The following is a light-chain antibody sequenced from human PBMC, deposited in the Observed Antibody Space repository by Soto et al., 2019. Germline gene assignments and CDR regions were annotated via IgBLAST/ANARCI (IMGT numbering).Light chain of an antibody. CDR3: LQSYITPWT. J-gene: IGKJ1*01. Sequence: DLQMTQSPSSLSTSVGDRVTITCRASQSISNYLNWYQQKPGKVPKLLIYAASRLQSGVPSRFSGSGSGTDFTLTIISLQPEDFATYYCLQSYITPWTFGQGTKVEIK. V-gene: IGKV1-39*01. CDR2: AAS. CDR1: QSISNY.